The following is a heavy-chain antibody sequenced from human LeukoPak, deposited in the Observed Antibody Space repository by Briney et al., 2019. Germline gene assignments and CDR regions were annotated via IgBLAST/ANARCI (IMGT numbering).Heavy chain of an antibody. CDR3: ARSARGSYFN. Sequence: PGRSLRLSCAASGFTFSSYAMHWVRQAPGKGLEWVAVISYDGSNKYYADSVKGRFTISRDNSKNTLYLQMNSLRAEDTAVYYCARSARGSYFNWGQGTLVTVSS. D-gene: IGHD1-26*01. CDR1: GFTFSSYA. J-gene: IGHJ4*02. CDR2: ISYDGSNK. V-gene: IGHV3-30*04.